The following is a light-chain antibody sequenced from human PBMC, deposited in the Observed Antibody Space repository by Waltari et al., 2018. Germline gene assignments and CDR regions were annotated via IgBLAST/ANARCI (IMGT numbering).Light chain of an antibody. CDR1: SSNIGAGPD. Sequence: QSVLTQPPSVSGAPGQRVTISCTGSSSNIGAGPDAHWYQQFSGTAPKLLIFDNDNRPSGVPDRFSGSRSGTSAYLAITGLQTDDEADYFCQSYDSGQWVFGGGTKVTVL. CDR2: DND. V-gene: IGLV1-40*01. J-gene: IGLJ3*02. CDR3: QSYDSGQWV.